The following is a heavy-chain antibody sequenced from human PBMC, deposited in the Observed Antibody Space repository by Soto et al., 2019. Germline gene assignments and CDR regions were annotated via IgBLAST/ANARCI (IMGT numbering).Heavy chain of an antibody. J-gene: IGHJ4*02. CDR2: VYDNGRP. CDR3: ARGVGSSPPRY. D-gene: IGHD3-9*01. CDR1: GGSISVYY. Sequence: SETLSLTCTISGGSISVYYWSWIRQSPRQGLEWIGYVYDNGRPYYSPSLKSRVTISADTSKNQISLKLTFATAADTAVYYCARGVGSSPPRYWGRGTLVTVSS. V-gene: IGHV4-59*01.